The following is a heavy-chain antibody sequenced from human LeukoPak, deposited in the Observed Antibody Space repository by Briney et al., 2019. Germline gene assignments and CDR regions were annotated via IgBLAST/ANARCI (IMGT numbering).Heavy chain of an antibody. CDR1: GGTFSSYS. V-gene: IGHV1-69*02. CDR2: IIPILGIA. D-gene: IGHD2-2*01. Sequence: SVKVSCKASGGTFSSYSISWVRQAPGQGLEWMRRIIPILGIANYAQKFQGRVTITADKSTSTAYMELSSLRSGDTAVYYCAATYCSTTSCYDYDAFDIWGQGTMVTVSS. J-gene: IGHJ3*02. CDR3: AATYCSTTSCYDYDAFDI.